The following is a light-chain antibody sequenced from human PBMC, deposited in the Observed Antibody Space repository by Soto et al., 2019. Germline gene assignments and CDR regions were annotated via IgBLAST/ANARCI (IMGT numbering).Light chain of an antibody. V-gene: IGLV2-14*01. J-gene: IGLJ1*01. CDR3: NSYAITGARV. CDR1: SSDVAGYNF. Sequence: QSVLTQPASVSGSPEQSITISCTGTSSDVAGYNFVSWYQHHPGKAPRLLIYEVSKRPSGISNRFSGSKSGNTATLTISGLQAEDEADYYCNSYAITGARVFGTGTKLTVL. CDR2: EVS.